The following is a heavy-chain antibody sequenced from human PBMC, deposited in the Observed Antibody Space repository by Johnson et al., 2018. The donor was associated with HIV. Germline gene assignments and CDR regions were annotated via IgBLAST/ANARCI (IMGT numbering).Heavy chain of an antibody. D-gene: IGHD6-6*01. CDR1: GFTFSSFT. Sequence: EVQLVESGGGVVQPGRSLRLSCAASGFTFSSFTMHWVRQAPGKGLEWVSAISGSGGSTFYADTMKGRFTISRDNSKNTLYLQMNSLRAEDTAVYYCARVGDSSSSLGAFDIWGQGTVVTVSS. CDR2: ISGSGGST. CDR3: ARVGDSSSSLGAFDI. J-gene: IGHJ3*02. V-gene: IGHV3-23*04.